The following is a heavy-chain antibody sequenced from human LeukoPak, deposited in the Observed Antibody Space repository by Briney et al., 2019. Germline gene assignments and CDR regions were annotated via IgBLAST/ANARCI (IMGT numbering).Heavy chain of an antibody. V-gene: IGHV1-69*13. Sequence: SVKVSCKASGGTFSSYAISWVRQAPGQGLEWMGGIIPIFGTANYAQKFQGRVTITSDESTSTAYMELSSLRSEDTAVYYCARGEGSGDERDYYYYYMDVWGKGTTVTVSS. D-gene: IGHD5-12*01. CDR2: IIPIFGTA. CDR1: GGTFSSYA. CDR3: ARGEGSGDERDYYYYYMDV. J-gene: IGHJ6*03.